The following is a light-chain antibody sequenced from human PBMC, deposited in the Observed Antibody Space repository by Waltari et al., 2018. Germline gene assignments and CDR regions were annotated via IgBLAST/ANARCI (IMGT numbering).Light chain of an antibody. CDR3: YSAADNNRRV. V-gene: IGLV3-27*01. Sequence: SYELTQPSSVSVSPGQTARITCSGDVLAKKYARGFQQKPGQAPVLVIYNDSERPSGIPGRFSGSSSGATVTLTISGAQVEDEADYYCYSAADNNRRVFGGGTKLTVL. J-gene: IGLJ2*01. CDR1: VLAKKY. CDR2: NDS.